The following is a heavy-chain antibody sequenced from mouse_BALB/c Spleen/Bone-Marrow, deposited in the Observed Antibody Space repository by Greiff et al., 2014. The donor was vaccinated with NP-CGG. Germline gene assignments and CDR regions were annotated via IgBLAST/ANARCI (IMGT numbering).Heavy chain of an antibody. CDR2: INPSTGYT. Sequence: VQLQQSGAELAKPGASVKMSCKASGYTFTSYWMHWVKQRPGQGLEWIGYINPSTGYTEYNQKFKDKATLTADKSSSTAYMQLSSLTSEDSAVCYCARGGFAGAWFAYWGQGTLVTVSA. V-gene: IGHV1-7*01. D-gene: IGHD1-1*02. J-gene: IGHJ3*01. CDR3: ARGGFAGAWFAY. CDR1: GYTFTSYW.